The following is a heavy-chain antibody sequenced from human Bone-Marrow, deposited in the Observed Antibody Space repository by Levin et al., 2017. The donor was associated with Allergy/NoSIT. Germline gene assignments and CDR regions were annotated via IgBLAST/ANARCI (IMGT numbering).Heavy chain of an antibody. V-gene: IGHV3-23*01. J-gene: IGHJ4*02. D-gene: IGHD2-15*01. CDR2: ISGSGGST. CDR1: GFTFSSYA. CDR3: AKCNGGGSCYFDY. Sequence: PGGSLRLSCAASGFTFSSYAMSWVRQAPGKGLEWVSAISGSGGSTYYADSVKGRFTISRDNSKNTLYLQMNSLRAEDTAVYYCAKCNGGGSCYFDYWGQETLVTVSS.